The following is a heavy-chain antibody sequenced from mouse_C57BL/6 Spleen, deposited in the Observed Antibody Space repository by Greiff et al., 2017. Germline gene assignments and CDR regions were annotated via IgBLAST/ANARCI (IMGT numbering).Heavy chain of an antibody. Sequence: VQLQQSGAELVRPGTSVKVSCKASGYAFTNYLIEWVKQRPGQGLEWIGVINPGSGGTNYNEKFKGKATLTADKSSSTAYMQLSSLTSEDSAVYFCVSGGYDYDLWGQGTTLTVSS. CDR2: INPGSGGT. J-gene: IGHJ2*01. CDR3: VSGGYDYDL. CDR1: GYAFTNYL. D-gene: IGHD2-4*01. V-gene: IGHV1-54*01.